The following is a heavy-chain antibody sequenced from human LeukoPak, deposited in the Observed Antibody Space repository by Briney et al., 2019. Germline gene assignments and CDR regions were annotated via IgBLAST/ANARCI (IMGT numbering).Heavy chain of an antibody. CDR3: AREMAAAGHIDY. D-gene: IGHD6-13*01. V-gene: IGHV4-59*01. CDR1: GGSISSYY. CDR2: IYYSGST. Sequence: SETLSLTCTVSGGSISSYYWSWIRQPPGKGLEWIGYIYYSGSTNYNPSLKSRVTISVDTSKNQFSLKLSSVTAADTAVYYCAREMAAAGHIDYWGQGTLVTVSS. J-gene: IGHJ4*02.